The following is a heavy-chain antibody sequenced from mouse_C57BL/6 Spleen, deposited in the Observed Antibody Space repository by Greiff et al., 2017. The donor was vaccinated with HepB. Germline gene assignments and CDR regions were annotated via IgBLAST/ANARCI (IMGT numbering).Heavy chain of an antibody. V-gene: IGHV5-4*03. CDR1: GFTFSSYA. CDR2: ISDGGSYT. Sequence: EVMLVESGGGLVKPGGSLKLSCAASGFTFSSYAMSWVRQTPEKRLEWVATISDGGSYTYYPDNVKGRFTISRDNAKNNLYLPMSHLKSEDTAMYYCARSLLCVYYAMDYWGQGTSVTVSS. D-gene: IGHD6-1*01. CDR3: ARSLLCVYYAMDY. J-gene: IGHJ4*01.